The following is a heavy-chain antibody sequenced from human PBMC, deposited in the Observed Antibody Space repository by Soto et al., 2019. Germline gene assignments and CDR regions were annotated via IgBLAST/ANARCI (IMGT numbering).Heavy chain of an antibody. J-gene: IGHJ6*02. CDR1: GGTFSSYA. V-gene: IGHV1-69*12. CDR2: IIPIFGTA. D-gene: IGHD3-3*01. CDR3: AVSVLRFLEWRYYYGMDV. Sequence: QVQLVQSGAEVKKPGSSVKVSCKASGGTFSSYAISWVRQAPGQGLEWMGGIIPIFGTANYAQKFQGRVTMTADESTSTAYMELSSLRSEDTAVYYCAVSVLRFLEWRYYYGMDVWGQGTTVTVSS.